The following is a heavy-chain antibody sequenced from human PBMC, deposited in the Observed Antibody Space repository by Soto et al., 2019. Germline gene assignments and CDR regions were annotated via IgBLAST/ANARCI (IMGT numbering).Heavy chain of an antibody. CDR1: GGSFSGYY. V-gene: IGHV4-34*01. CDR2: INHSGST. Sequence: QVQLQQWGAGLLKPSETLSLTCAVYGGSFSGYYWSWIRQPPGKGLEWIGEINHSGSTNYNPSLKSRVTISVDTSKNQFSLKLSSVTAADTAVYYCARGDYYDSSGRWFDPWGQGTLVTVSS. J-gene: IGHJ5*02. CDR3: ARGDYYDSSGRWFDP. D-gene: IGHD3-22*01.